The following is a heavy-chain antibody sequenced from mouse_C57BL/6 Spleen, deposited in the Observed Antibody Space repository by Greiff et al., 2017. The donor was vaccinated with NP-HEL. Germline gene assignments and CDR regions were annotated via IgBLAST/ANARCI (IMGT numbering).Heavy chain of an antibody. V-gene: IGHV1-64*01. CDR1: GYTFTSYW. CDR2: IHPNSGST. J-gene: IGHJ1*03. D-gene: IGHD1-1*01. CDR3: ESYYCGSSSSNWYFDD. Sequence: QVQLQQPGAELVKPGASVKLSCKASGYTFTSYWMHWVKQRPGQGLEWIGMIHPNSGSTNYNEKFKSKATLTVDKASSTAYMQLSSLTSENSAVYYGESYYCGSSSSNWYFDDWGTGTTVTVSS.